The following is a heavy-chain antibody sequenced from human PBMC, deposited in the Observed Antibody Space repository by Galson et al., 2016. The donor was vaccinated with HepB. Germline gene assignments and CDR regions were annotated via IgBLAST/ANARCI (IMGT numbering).Heavy chain of an antibody. CDR3: ARAEGAVTDAFDI. J-gene: IGHJ3*02. Sequence: SLRLSCAASGFTFSSYSMNWVRQAPGKGLEWVSSISSSSCYIYYADSVKGRFTISRDNAKNYLYLQMNSLRAEDTAVYYCARAEGAVTDAFDIWGQGTMVTVSS. CDR2: ISSSSCYI. CDR1: GFTFSSYS. D-gene: IGHD4-17*01. V-gene: IGHV3-21*01.